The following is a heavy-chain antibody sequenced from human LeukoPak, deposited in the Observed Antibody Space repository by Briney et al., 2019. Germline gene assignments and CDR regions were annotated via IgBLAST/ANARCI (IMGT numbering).Heavy chain of an antibody. V-gene: IGHV3-64*01. CDR3: AREPTYTSTWYTTCDY. J-gene: IGHJ4*02. CDR1: GFTFSSYA. CDR2: ISSNGGST. D-gene: IGHD6-13*01. Sequence: GGSLRLSCAASGFTFSSYAMHWVRQAPGKGLEYVSAISSNGGSTYYANSVKGRFTISRDNSKNTLYLQMGSLRAEDMAVYYCAREPTYTSTWYTTCDYWGQGTLVTVSS.